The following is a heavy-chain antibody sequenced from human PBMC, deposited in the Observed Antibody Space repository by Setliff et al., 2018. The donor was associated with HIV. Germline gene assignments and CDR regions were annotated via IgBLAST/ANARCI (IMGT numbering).Heavy chain of an antibody. D-gene: IGHD3-22*01. CDR1: GFTFSSYA. V-gene: IGHV3-23*01. Sequence: TGESLRLSCAASGFTFSSYAMSWVRQAPGKGLEGVSGISGSGSSTYYADSVKGRFTMSRDNSKNTLYLQMNSLRAEDTALYYCAKDSSAYFLSGPRRAFDIWGQGTMVTVSS. CDR2: ISGSGSST. CDR3: AKDSSAYFLSGPRRAFDI. J-gene: IGHJ3*02.